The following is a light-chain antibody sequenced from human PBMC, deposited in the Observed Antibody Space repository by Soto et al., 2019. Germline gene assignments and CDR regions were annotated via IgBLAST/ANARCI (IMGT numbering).Light chain of an antibody. CDR1: SSNIGAGYD. J-gene: IGLJ1*01. CDR2: GNN. CDR3: QSHDSSLSGFYV. Sequence: QAVVTQPPSVSGAPGQRVTISCTGSSSNIGAGYDVHWYQHLPGTAPKLLIYGNNNRPSGVPDRFSGSKSGTSASLAITGLQAEDEADYYCQSHDSSLSGFYVFGTGTKVTVL. V-gene: IGLV1-40*01.